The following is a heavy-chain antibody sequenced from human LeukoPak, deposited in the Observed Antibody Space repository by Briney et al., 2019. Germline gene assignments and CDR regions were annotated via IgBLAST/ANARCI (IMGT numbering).Heavy chain of an antibody. V-gene: IGHV3-9*01. Sequence: PGRSLRLSCAASGFTFDDYAMHWVRQAPGKGLEWASGINWKGDSRGYADSVKGRFIISRDNAKNSLYLQMNSLRAEDTAVYYCARVCDYVWGSYRCFDYWGQGTLVTVSS. D-gene: IGHD3-16*02. J-gene: IGHJ4*02. CDR2: INWKGDSR. CDR1: GFTFDDYA. CDR3: ARVCDYVWGSYRCFDY.